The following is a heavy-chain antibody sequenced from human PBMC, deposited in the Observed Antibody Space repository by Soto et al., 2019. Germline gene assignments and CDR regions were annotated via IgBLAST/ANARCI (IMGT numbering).Heavy chain of an antibody. CDR1: GFTFSSFA. J-gene: IGHJ4*02. Sequence: QAQLVESGGGVVQPGRSLRLSCAASGFTFSSFAMHWVRQAPGKGLEWVAIVSYDGGTKYYADSVKGRFTISRDNSKNTLYVRMNSLRTEDTAVYYCANLPPRGYICEPADYWGQGTLVTVSS. CDR3: ANLPPRGYICEPADY. D-gene: IGHD5-12*01. CDR2: VSYDGGTK. V-gene: IGHV3-30*18.